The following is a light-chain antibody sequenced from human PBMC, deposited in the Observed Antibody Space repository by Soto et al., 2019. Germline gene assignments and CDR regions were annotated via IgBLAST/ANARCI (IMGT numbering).Light chain of an antibody. CDR1: SSNIGAGYD. Sequence: QSVMTQPPSVSGAPGQSVTISCTGGSSNIGAGYDVHWYRQLPGTAPKLLIYGNSNRPSGVPDRFSGSKSGTSASLAITGLQDEDEADYYCQSYDSSLSCDLFGNGNKVSVL. V-gene: IGLV1-40*01. CDR3: QSYDSSLSCDL. CDR2: GNS. J-gene: IGLJ1*01.